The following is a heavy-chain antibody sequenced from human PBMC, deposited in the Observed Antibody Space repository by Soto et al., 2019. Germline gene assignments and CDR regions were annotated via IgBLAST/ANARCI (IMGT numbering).Heavy chain of an antibody. D-gene: IGHD3-22*01. Sequence: GGSLRLSCAASGFTFSSDGMHWVRQAPGKGLEWVAVVSDDGSNKYYADSVKGRFTISRDNSKNTLYLQMNSLRAEDTAVYYCAKEWVYDSSGWSFDYWGQGTLVTVSS. CDR2: VSDDGSNK. CDR1: GFTFSSDG. V-gene: IGHV3-30*18. J-gene: IGHJ4*02. CDR3: AKEWVYDSSGWSFDY.